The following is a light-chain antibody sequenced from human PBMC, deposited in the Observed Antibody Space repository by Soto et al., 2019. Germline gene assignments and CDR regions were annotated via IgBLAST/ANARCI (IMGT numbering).Light chain of an antibody. CDR2: EVS. CDR1: SSVLGDYNY. V-gene: IGLV2-14*01. Sequence: QSALTQPASVSGSPGQTITISCTGASSVLGDYNYVSWYPHHPGKAPKLVIYEVSNRPSGVSNRFSGSKSGNTASLTISGLQAEDEAHYYCCSCIRSSTLWVFGGGTKLTVL. J-gene: IGLJ3*02. CDR3: CSCIRSSTLWV.